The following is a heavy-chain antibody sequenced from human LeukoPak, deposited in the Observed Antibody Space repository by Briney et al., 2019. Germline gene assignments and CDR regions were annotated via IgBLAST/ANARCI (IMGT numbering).Heavy chain of an antibody. CDR1: GFTFSSYS. CDR3: ARANSGYDAFDI. J-gene: IGHJ3*02. Sequence: GGSLRLSCAASGFTFSSYSMNWVRQAPGKGLEWVSSISSSSSYIYYADSVKGRFTISRDNAKNSLYLQMNSLRAEDTVVYYCARANSGYDAFDIWGQGTMVTVSS. D-gene: IGHD1-26*01. CDR2: ISSSSSYI. V-gene: IGHV3-21*01.